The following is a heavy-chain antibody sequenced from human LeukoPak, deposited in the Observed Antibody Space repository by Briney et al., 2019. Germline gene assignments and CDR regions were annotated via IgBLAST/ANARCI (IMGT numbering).Heavy chain of an antibody. J-gene: IGHJ6*03. V-gene: IGHV3-7*01. CDR2: IKQDGSEK. CDR1: GFTFSSYW. D-gene: IGHD1-26*01. Sequence: PGGSLRLSCAASGFTFSSYWMSWVRQAPGKGLEWVANIKQDGSEKYYVDSVKGRFTISRDNAKNSLYLQMNSLRAEDTAVYYCARTEERLKYYYYYYYMDVWGKGTTVTISS. CDR3: ARTEERLKYYYYYYYMDV.